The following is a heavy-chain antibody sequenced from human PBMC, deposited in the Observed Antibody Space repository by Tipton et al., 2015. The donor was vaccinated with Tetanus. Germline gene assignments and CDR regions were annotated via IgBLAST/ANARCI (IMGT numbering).Heavy chain of an antibody. J-gene: IGHJ4*02. D-gene: IGHD1-26*01. CDR2: IYYTELT. V-gene: IGHV4-31*03. CDR3: ARGLPREPFYIDY. Sequence: TLSLTCTVSGASINAGGYLWTWVRQHPGKGLEWIGNIYYTELTSYSPSLRSRVSISVDTSRNQFSLILTSVTAADTALYFCARGLPREPFYIDYWGQGKQVTVSS. CDR1: GASINAGGYL.